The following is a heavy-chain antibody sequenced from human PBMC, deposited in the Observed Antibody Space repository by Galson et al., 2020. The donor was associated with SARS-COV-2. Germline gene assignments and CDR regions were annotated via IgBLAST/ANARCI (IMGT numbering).Heavy chain of an antibody. J-gene: IGHJ6*02. Sequence: SGHTLVKPTQTLTLTCTFSGFSLSTSGMCVSWIRQPPGKALEWLALIDWDDDKYYSTSLKTRLTISKDTSKTQVVLTMTNMDPVDTATYYCARIRYDILTGYHYGMDVWGQGTTVTVSS. CDR3: ARIRYDILTGYHYGMDV. CDR2: IDWDDDK. D-gene: IGHD3-9*01. V-gene: IGHV2-70*01. CDR1: GFSLSTSGMC.